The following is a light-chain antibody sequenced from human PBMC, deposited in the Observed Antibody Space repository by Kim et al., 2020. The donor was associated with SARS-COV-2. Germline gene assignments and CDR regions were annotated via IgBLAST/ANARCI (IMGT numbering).Light chain of an antibody. CDR2: GAS. CDR3: QQYGSSPFT. CDR1: QSVTSNY. V-gene: IGKV3-20*01. J-gene: IGKJ3*01. Sequence: PGERATLSCRASQSVTSNYLAWYPQKPGQAPRLLIYGASNMATGIPDRFSGSGSGTDFTLTISRLEPEDFAVYYCQQYGSSPFTFGPGTKVDIK.